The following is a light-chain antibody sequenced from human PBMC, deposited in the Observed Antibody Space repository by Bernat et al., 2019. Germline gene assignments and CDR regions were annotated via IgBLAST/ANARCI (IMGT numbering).Light chain of an antibody. CDR2: GAS. V-gene: IGKV3-20*01. Sequence: EIVLTQSPVTLSLSPGERATLSCRASQSVSSSYLAWYQQKPVQAPRLLIYGASSRATGIPDRFSGSGSGTDFTLTISRLEPEDFAVYYCQQYGSSSYTFGQGTKLEI. CDR1: QSVSSSY. J-gene: IGKJ2*01. CDR3: QQYGSSSYT.